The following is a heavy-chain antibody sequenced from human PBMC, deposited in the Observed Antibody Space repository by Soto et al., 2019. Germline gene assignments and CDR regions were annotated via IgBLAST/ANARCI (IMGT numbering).Heavy chain of an antibody. V-gene: IGHV4-39*01. CDR1: GGSISSSSYY. CDR2: IYYSGST. CDR3: ARKYYGSGSYLGY. D-gene: IGHD3-10*01. J-gene: IGHJ4*02. Sequence: PSETLSLTCTVSGGSISSSSYYWGWIRQPPGKGLEWIGSIYYSGSTYYNPSLKSRVTISVDTSQNQFSLKLSSVTAADTAVYYCARKYYGSGSYLGYWGQGTLVTVSS.